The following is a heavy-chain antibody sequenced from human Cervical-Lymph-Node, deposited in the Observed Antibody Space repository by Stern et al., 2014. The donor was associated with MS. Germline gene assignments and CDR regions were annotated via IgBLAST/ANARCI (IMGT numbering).Heavy chain of an antibody. Sequence: VQLVQSGAKMKKPGASVRVSCKASGYDFTGFFIHWVRQVPGQGLEWVGRLNPNSDDPTYAQNCQDRVTLTRDTSIGTAYLELSRLTSADTAVYYCAREATRIIVGIDYWGQGTPVTVSS. CDR3: AREATRIIVGIDY. D-gene: IGHD2/OR15-2a*01. CDR2: LNPNSDDP. CDR1: GYDFTGFF. J-gene: IGHJ4*02. V-gene: IGHV1-2*06.